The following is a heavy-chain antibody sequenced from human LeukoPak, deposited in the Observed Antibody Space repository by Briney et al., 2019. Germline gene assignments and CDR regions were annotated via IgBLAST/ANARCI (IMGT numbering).Heavy chain of an antibody. CDR2: INPNNGGT. D-gene: IGHD4-17*01. CDR1: GYTFTGYY. V-gene: IGHV1-2*02. Sequence: GASVKVSCKASGYTFTGYYVHWVRQAPGQGLEWMGWINPNNGGTYYAQKFQGRVTMTRDTSISTAYMELIRLSSDDTAVYYCASTNDYGDFVYFQHWGQGTLVTVSS. CDR3: ASTNDYGDFVYFQH. J-gene: IGHJ1*01.